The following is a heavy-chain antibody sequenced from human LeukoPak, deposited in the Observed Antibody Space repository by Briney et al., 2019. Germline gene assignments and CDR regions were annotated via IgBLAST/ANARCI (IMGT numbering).Heavy chain of an antibody. CDR3: ARVAVIYGNAFDI. CDR1: GFIFNNYW. J-gene: IGHJ3*02. Sequence: GGSLRLSCAASGFIFNNYWMSWVRQGPGKGLEWVAYLKQDGSEKYYVDSVKGRFTIYRDNAKNSLYLQMDSLRAEDTAVYYCARVAVIYGNAFDIWGQVTMVTVS. CDR2: LKQDGSEK. D-gene: IGHD4-17*01. V-gene: IGHV3-7*01.